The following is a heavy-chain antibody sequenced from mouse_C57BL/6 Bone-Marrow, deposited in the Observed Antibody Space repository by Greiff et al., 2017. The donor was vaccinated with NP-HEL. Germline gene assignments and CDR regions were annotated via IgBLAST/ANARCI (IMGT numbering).Heavy chain of an antibody. CDR2: ISYAGSN. J-gene: IGHJ2*01. CDR1: GYSITSGYY. V-gene: IGHV3-6*01. Sequence: ESGPGLVKPSQSLSLTCSVTGYSITSGYYWNWIRQFPGNKLEWMGYISYAGSNNYNPSLQNRISITRDTSKNQFFLKLNSVTAEDTATYYCARGWLRRGYYFDYWGQGTTLAVSS. CDR3: ARGWLRRGYYFDY. D-gene: IGHD2-2*01.